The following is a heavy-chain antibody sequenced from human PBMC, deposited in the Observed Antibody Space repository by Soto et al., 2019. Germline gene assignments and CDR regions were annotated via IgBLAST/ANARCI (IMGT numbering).Heavy chain of an antibody. J-gene: IGHJ4*02. V-gene: IGHV3-11*04. CDR2: ISGGGTFA. CDR1: GLTFSDYY. Sequence: RRLSCEASGLTFSDYYMTWFRQAPGKGLEWVSYISGGGTFAVYADSLRGRFTILRDNAKSSVYLQITSLRADDSAVYYGARGHTTVRRAYFDYWGQGTVVTVPS. CDR3: ARGHTTVRRAYFDY. D-gene: IGHD4-17*01.